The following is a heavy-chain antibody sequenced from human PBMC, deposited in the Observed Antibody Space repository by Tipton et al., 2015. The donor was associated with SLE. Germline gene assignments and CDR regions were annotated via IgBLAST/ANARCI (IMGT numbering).Heavy chain of an antibody. CDR3: AKGASIGYGSGSYGGY. J-gene: IGHJ4*02. CDR2: IRDDGSNK. D-gene: IGHD3-10*01. Sequence: QLVQSGGGVVQPGGSLRLSCAASGFTFSSYGMHWVRQAPGKGLEWVAFIRDDGSNKYYADSVKGRFTISRDNSKNTLDLQMNSLRAEDRAVYYCAKGASIGYGSGSYGGYWGQGTLVTVSS. V-gene: IGHV3-30*02. CDR1: GFTFSSYG.